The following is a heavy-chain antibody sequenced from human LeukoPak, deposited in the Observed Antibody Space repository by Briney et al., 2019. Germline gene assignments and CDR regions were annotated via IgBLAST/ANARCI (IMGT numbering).Heavy chain of an antibody. Sequence: GESLKISCKGSGYSFTSYWIGWVRQMPGKGLEWMGIIYPGDSDTRYSPSFQGQVTISADKSISTAYLQWSSLKASDTAMYYCAIHWSIAARPDYFDYWGQGTLVTVSS. CDR3: AIHWSIAARPDYFDY. J-gene: IGHJ4*02. D-gene: IGHD6-6*01. CDR2: IYPGDSDT. CDR1: GYSFTSYW. V-gene: IGHV5-51*01.